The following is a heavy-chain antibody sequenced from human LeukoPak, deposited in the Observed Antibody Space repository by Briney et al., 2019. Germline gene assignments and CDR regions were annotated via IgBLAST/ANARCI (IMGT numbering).Heavy chain of an antibody. CDR1: GFTFSSYT. J-gene: IGHJ4*02. D-gene: IGHD7-27*01. Sequence: GGSLRLSCAASGFTFSSYTMSWVRQAPGKGLEWVSTITTSDGNTYYADSVKGRFTVSRDNSKNTLYLQMDSLRAEDTAVYYCAKDGGLWVSAHWGDSWGRGTLVTVSS. CDR2: ITTSDGNT. CDR3: AKDGGLWVSAHWGDS. V-gene: IGHV3-23*01.